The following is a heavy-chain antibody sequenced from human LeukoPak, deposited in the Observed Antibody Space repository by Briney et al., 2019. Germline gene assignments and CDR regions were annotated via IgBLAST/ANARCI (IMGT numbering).Heavy chain of an antibody. J-gene: IGHJ4*02. CDR2: IRFDGSNT. V-gene: IGHV3-30*02. Sequence: PGRSLRLSCAASGFTFSSYGMHWVRQAPGKGLEWVAFIRFDGSNTYYADSVKGRLTISRDTSKNTLYLQMNSLRPEDTAVYYCAKAGGSSWAVLDYWGQGTLVTVSS. CDR1: GFTFSSYG. D-gene: IGHD6-13*01. CDR3: AKAGGSSWAVLDY.